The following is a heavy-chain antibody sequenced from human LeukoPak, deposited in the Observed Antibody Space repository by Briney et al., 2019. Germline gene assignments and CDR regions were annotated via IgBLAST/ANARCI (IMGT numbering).Heavy chain of an antibody. CDR1: GGSISSSSYY. V-gene: IGHV4-39*01. Sequence: PSETLSLTCTVTGGSISSSSYYWGWLRQPPGKGLERIGSIYDSGSTYYNPSLKSRVTISVDTSKNQFSLKLSSVTAADTAVYYCARLPQSGENFDYWGQGTLVTVSS. CDR2: IYDSGST. D-gene: IGHD3-3*01. J-gene: IGHJ4*02. CDR3: ARLPQSGENFDY.